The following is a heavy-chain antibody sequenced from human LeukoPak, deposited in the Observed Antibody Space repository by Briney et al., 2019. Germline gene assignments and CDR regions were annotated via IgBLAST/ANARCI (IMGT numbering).Heavy chain of an antibody. CDR3: ASHLSLSGVNSSGRYGAWYFDY. D-gene: IGHD6-19*01. V-gene: IGHV4-39*07. Sequence: SETLSLTCTVSGGSISSGDYYWSWIRQPPGKGLEWIGEINHSGRTNYNPSLKSRVTISVDTSKNQFSLKLSSVTAADTAVYYCASHLSLSGVNSSGRYGAWYFDYWGQGTLVTVSS. CDR2: INHSGRT. J-gene: IGHJ4*02. CDR1: GGSISSGDYY.